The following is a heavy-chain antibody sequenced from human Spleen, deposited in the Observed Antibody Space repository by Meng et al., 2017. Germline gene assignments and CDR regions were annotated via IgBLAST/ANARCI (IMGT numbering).Heavy chain of an antibody. V-gene: IGHV3-33*08. CDR2: IWYDGSNK. CDR3: ARSNVDTAMGSPSYYYGMDV. D-gene: IGHD5-18*01. CDR1: GFTFSSYG. J-gene: IGHJ6*02. Sequence: GESLKISCEGSGFTFSSYGMHWVRQAPGKGLEWVAVIWYDGSNKYYADSVKGRFTISRDNSKNTLYLQMNSLRAEDTAVYYCARSNVDTAMGSPSYYYGMDVWGQGTTVTVSS.